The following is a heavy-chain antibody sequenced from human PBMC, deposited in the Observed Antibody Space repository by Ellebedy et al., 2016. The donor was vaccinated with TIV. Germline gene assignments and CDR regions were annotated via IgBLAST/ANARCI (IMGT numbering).Heavy chain of an antibody. J-gene: IGHJ6*02. CDR1: GFSLSTSGVG. CDR3: AHTITMVRGVITYHYYGMDV. D-gene: IGHD3-10*01. CDR2: IYWDDDK. Sequence: SGPTLVXPTQTLTPTCTFSGFSLSTSGVGVGWIRQPPGKALEWLALIYWDDDKRYSPSLKSRLTITKDTSKNQVVLTMTNMDPVDTATYYCAHTITMVRGVITYHYYGMDVWGQGTTVTVSS. V-gene: IGHV2-5*02.